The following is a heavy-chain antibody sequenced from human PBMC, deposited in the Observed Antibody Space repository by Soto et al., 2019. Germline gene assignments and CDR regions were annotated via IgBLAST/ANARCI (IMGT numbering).Heavy chain of an antibody. J-gene: IGHJ6*02. CDR3: ARSPGRWLQGAGYYGMDV. V-gene: IGHV1-69*13. CDR2: IIPIFGTA. D-gene: IGHD5-12*01. Sequence: SVKVSCKASGGTFSSYAISWVRQAPGQGLEWMGGIIPIFGTANYAQKFQGRVTITADESTSTAYMELSSLRSEDTAVYYCARSPGRWLQGAGYYGMDVWGQGTTVTVSS. CDR1: GGTFSSYA.